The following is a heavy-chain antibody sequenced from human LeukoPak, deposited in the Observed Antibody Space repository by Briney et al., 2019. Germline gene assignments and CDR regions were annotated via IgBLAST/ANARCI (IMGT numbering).Heavy chain of an antibody. CDR2: ITSSSSYT. CDR3: AKEAYYCSSSSCYHSALDY. J-gene: IGHJ4*02. CDR1: GITFSNYN. D-gene: IGHD2-2*01. Sequence: GGSLRLSCAAPGITFSNYNMNWVRQAPGKGLEWISAITSSSSYTFYADSVKGRFTISRDNAKNSLYLQMNSLGAEDTALYYCAKEAYYCSSSSCYHSALDYWGQGTLVTVSS. V-gene: IGHV3-21*04.